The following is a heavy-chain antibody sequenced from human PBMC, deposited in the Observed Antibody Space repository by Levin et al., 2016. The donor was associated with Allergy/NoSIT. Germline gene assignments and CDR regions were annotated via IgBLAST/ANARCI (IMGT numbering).Heavy chain of an antibody. V-gene: IGHV4-61*10. CDR1: GGSISSGNYY. J-gene: IGHJ4*02. Sequence: SETLSLTCTVSGGSISSGNYYWSWIRQPAGKGLEWIGRIYSSGSTNYNPSLKSRVTISVDTSKNQFSLKLSSVTAADTAVYYCARSGGSYYDFWSGYYPYFDYWGQGTLVTVSS. CDR2: IYSSGST. CDR3: ARSGGSYYDFWSGYYPYFDY. D-gene: IGHD3-3*01.